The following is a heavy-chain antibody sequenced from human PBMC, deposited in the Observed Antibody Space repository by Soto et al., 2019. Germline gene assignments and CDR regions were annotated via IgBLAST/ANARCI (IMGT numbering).Heavy chain of an antibody. V-gene: IGHV1-18*01. CDR1: GYTFTSYG. J-gene: IGHJ4*02. CDR2: ISAHNHNT. CDR3: ARGRYGDY. D-gene: IGHD4-17*01. Sequence: QVHLVQSGAEVKKPGDTLKVSCKGSGYTFTSYGISWVRQAPGQGLEWMGWISAHNHNTNYAQKLQGRVTVTTDTSTSTAYMELRSLRSDDTAVYYCARGRYGDYWGQGTLVTVSS.